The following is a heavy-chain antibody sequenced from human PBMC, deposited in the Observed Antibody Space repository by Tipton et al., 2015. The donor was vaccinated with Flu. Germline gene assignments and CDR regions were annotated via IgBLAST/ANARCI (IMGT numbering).Heavy chain of an antibody. CDR2: ISSSGTTI. D-gene: IGHD3-3*01. CDR1: GGSFSGYY. CDR3: ARDHPPSITVLGEITDYFGMAV. J-gene: IGHJ6*02. V-gene: IGHV3-11*01. Sequence: LSLTCAVYGGSFSGYYMSWIRQLPGKGLEWVSHISSSGTTINYADSVKGRFTISRDNAKNSLYLQMNSLRAEDTAVYYCARDHPPSITVLGEITDYFGMAVWGQGTTVTVSS.